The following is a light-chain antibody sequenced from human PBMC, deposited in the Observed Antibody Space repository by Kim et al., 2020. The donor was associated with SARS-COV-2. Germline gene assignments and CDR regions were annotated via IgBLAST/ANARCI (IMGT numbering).Light chain of an antibody. V-gene: IGLV2-11*01. CDR1: SSDVGAYKY. Sequence: QSALTQPRSVSGSPGQSVTISCTGTSSDVGAYKYVSWYQQHPDRAPKLMIYDVNDRPSGVPDRFSGSKSGNTASLTISGLQAEDEADYYRCSYAGGYSHVLFGGGTQLTVL. J-gene: IGLJ2*01. CDR3: CSYAGGYSHVL. CDR2: DVN.